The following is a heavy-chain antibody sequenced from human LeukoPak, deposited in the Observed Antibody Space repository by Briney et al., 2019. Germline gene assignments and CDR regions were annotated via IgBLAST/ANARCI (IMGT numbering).Heavy chain of an antibody. J-gene: IGHJ3*02. CDR1: GFTVSSNY. D-gene: IGHD2-15*01. CDR2: ISSSSSYI. Sequence: GGSLRLSCAASGFTVSSNYMSWVRQDPGKGLEWVSSISSSSSYIYYADSVKGRFTISRDNAKNSLYLQMNSLRAEDTAVYYCARDLMSGGQAFDIWGQGTMVTVSS. CDR3: ARDLMSGGQAFDI. V-gene: IGHV3-21*01.